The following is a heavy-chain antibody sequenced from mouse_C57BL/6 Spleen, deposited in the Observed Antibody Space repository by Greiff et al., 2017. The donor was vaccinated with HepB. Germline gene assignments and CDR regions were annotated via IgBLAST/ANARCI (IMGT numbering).Heavy chain of an antibody. CDR2: INHSSGYT. CDR3: AISSYEYDYGDYAMDY. J-gene: IGHJ4*01. Sequence: VQLQQSGAELAKPGASVKLSCKASGYTFTSYWMHWVKQRPGQGLEWIGYINHSSGYTKYNQKFKDTATLTADKSSSTAYITLSSMTYEDTAVYYCAISSYEYDYGDYAMDYWSQGTSVTVSS. V-gene: IGHV1-7*01. CDR1: GYTFTSYW. D-gene: IGHD2-4*01.